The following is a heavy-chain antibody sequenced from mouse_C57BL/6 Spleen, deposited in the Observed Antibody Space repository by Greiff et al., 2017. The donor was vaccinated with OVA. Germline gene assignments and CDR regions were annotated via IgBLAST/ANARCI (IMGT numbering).Heavy chain of an antibody. Sequence: VQLKESGPGLVKPSQSLSLTCSVTGYSITSGYYWNWIRQFPGNKLEWMGYISYDGSNNYNPSLKNRISITRDTSKNQFFLKLNSVTTEDTATYYCARGDDGYYPWFAYWGQGTLVTVSA. D-gene: IGHD2-3*01. CDR2: ISYDGSN. J-gene: IGHJ3*01. CDR1: GYSITSGYY. CDR3: ARGDDGYYPWFAY. V-gene: IGHV3-6*01.